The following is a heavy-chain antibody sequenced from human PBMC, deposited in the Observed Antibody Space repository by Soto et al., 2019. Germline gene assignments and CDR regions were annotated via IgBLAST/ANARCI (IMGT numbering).Heavy chain of an antibody. CDR1: GFTFSSYA. V-gene: IGHV3-23*01. CDR3: ARRGSGSYYDY. Sequence: EVQLLESGGGLEQPGGSLRLSCAASGFTFSSYAMNWVRQAPGTGLEWVSVISCSGDSTYYADSVKGRFTISRDKSKDTLYLQMTSLGAGDTAVYYCARRGSGSYYDYWGQGTLVTVSS. CDR2: ISCSGDST. J-gene: IGHJ4*02. D-gene: IGHD1-26*01.